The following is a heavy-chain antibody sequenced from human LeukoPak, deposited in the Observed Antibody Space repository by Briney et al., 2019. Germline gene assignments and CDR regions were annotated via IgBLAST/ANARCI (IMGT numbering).Heavy chain of an antibody. CDR2: ISAYNGNT. Sequence: ASVKVSCKASGYTFTNYGISWVRQAPGHGLEWMGWISAYNGNTKNAQKVQGRVTLTTDASTSTAYMELRRLRSDGTAVYYCARGGTFYYDSSAYYWGQGTLVTVSS. D-gene: IGHD3-22*01. CDR1: GYTFTNYG. CDR3: ARGGTFYYDSSAYY. V-gene: IGHV1-18*01. J-gene: IGHJ4*02.